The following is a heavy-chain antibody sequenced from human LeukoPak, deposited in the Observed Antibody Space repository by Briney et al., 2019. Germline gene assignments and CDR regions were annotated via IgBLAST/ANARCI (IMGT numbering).Heavy chain of an antibody. V-gene: IGHV3-23*01. CDR3: ATAGSSSGYLFVGY. CDR1: GFTFSSYA. D-gene: IGHD3-22*01. CDR2: ISGSGGST. Sequence: GGSLRLSCAASGFTFSSYAMSWVRRAPGKGLEWVSAISGSGGSTYYADSVKGRFTISGDNSKNTLYLQMNSLRAEDTAVYYCATAGSSSGYLFVGYWGQGTLVTVSS. J-gene: IGHJ4*02.